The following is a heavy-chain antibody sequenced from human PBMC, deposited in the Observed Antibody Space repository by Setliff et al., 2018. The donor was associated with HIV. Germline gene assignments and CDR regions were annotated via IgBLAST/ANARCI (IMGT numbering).Heavy chain of an antibody. CDR1: GGSVSSNNYY. Sequence: SETLSLTCIVSGGSVSSNNYYWGWIRQPPGMGLEWIGSIYNSGRTYYNPSLKSRVTISVDTSKNQFSLRLSPVTAADTAVYYCARRNYYDSSDYPAWGQGALVTVSS. V-gene: IGHV4-39*01. J-gene: IGHJ5*02. CDR2: IYNSGRT. D-gene: IGHD3-22*01. CDR3: ARRNYYDSSDYPA.